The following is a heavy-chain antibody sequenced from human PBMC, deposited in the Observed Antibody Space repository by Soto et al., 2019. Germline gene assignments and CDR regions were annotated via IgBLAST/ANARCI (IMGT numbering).Heavy chain of an antibody. J-gene: IGHJ4*02. CDR3: ARDCRTYSSGCFGY. CDR1: GYTLTSYA. Sequence: ASVKVSCKASGYTLTSYAMHWVRQAPGQRLEWMGWINAGNGNTKYSQKVQGRVTINRDTSASTAYMELSSLRSEDTAVYYCARDCRTYSSGCFGYGGQGGLFTVSS. CDR2: INAGNGNT. V-gene: IGHV1-3*01. D-gene: IGHD6-19*01.